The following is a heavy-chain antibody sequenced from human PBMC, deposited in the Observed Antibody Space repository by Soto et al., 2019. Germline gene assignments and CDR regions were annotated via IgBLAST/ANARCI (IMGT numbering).Heavy chain of an antibody. V-gene: IGHV4-30-4*01. CDR1: GGSISSGDYY. Sequence: QVQLQESGPGLVKPSQTLSLTCTVSGGSISSGDYYWSWIRQPPGKGLEWIGYIYYSGSTYYNPSLRGRVTRSVDTSKSQFSLKLSSVTAADTAVYYCARDRYCSGGSCYYFDYWGQGTLVTVSS. CDR3: ARDRYCSGGSCYYFDY. CDR2: IYYSGST. J-gene: IGHJ4*02. D-gene: IGHD2-15*01.